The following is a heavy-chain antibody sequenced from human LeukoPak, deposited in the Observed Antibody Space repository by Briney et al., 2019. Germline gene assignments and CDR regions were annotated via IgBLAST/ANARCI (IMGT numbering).Heavy chain of an antibody. D-gene: IGHD4-17*01. Sequence: GGSLRLSCAASGFTFSSYEMNWVRQAPGKGLEWVSYISSSGSTIYYADSVKGRFTISRDNAKNSLYLQMNSLRAEDTAVYYCASGYYGDRLIDYWGQGTLVTVSS. CDR2: ISSSGSTI. CDR3: ASGYYGDRLIDY. J-gene: IGHJ4*02. V-gene: IGHV3-48*03. CDR1: GFTFSSYE.